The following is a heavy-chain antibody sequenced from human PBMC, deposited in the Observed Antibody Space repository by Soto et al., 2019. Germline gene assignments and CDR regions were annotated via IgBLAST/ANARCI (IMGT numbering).Heavy chain of an antibody. D-gene: IGHD6-19*01. Sequence: GGSLRLSCAASGFTFSSYTMAWVRQAPGKGLEWVSSIRGSGGSPSYADSVKGRFTISRDNSKNTLYLQMNSLRAEDTAVYYCARGGEGWYRLYYYYGMDVWGQGTTVTVSS. V-gene: IGHV3-23*01. CDR3: ARGGEGWYRLYYYYGMDV. CDR2: IRGSGGSP. J-gene: IGHJ6*02. CDR1: GFTFSSYT.